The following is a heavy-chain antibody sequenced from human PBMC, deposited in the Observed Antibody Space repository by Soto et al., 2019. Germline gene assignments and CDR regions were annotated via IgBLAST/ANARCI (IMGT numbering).Heavy chain of an antibody. CDR3: ARGRGYSGYDHGTKFDY. V-gene: IGHV4-34*01. CDR1: GGSFSGYY. CDR2: INHSGST. J-gene: IGHJ4*02. Sequence: QVQLQQWGAGLLKPSETLSLTCAVYGGSFSGYYWSWIRQPPGKGLEWIGEINHSGSTNYNPSLKSRVTISVDTSKNQFSLKLSSVTAADTAVYYCARGRGYSGYDHGTKFDYWGQGTLVTVSS. D-gene: IGHD5-12*01.